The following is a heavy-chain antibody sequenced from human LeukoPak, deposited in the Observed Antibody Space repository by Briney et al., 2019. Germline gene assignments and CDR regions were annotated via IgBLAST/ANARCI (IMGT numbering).Heavy chain of an antibody. CDR1: GFTFSSYE. CDR3: AREGQQLATWYYGMDV. J-gene: IGHJ6*04. V-gene: IGHV3-48*03. Sequence: GGSLRLSCAASGFTFSSYEMNWVRQAPGKGLEWVSYISSSGSTIYYADSVKGRFTISRDNAKSSLYLQMNSLRAEDTAVYYCAREGQQLATWYYGMDVWGKGTTVTVSS. D-gene: IGHD6-13*01. CDR2: ISSSGSTI.